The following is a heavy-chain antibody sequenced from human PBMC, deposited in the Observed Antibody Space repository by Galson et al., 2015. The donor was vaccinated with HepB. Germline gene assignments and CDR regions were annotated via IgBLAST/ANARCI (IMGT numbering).Heavy chain of an antibody. CDR1: GYTFTGYY. D-gene: IGHD3-9*01. CDR3: AREGGLRYFDWFVWFDP. V-gene: IGHV1-2*02. Sequence: SVKVSCKASGYTFTGYYMHWVRQAPGQGLEWMGWINPNSGGTNYAQKFQGRVTMTRDTSISTAYMELSRLRSDDTAVYYCAREGGLRYFDWFVWFDPWGQGTLVTVSS. J-gene: IGHJ5*02. CDR2: INPNSGGT.